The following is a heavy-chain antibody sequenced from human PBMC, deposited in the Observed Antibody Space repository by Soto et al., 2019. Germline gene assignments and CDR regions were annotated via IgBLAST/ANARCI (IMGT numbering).Heavy chain of an antibody. D-gene: IGHD5-12*01. CDR1: GYTFTKYA. V-gene: IGHV1-3*01. J-gene: IGHJ4*02. CDR3: ARGIWVATTASYHFDS. CDR2: INAGNGNT. Sequence: QVQLVQSGAEVKKPGTSVILSCKASGYTFTKYAMQWVRQALGQRLEWMGWINAGNGNTKYSQKFQGRLTITRDASANIAYMDLRSLTSEDTAVYYCARGIWVATTASYHFDSWGQGTQVTVSS.